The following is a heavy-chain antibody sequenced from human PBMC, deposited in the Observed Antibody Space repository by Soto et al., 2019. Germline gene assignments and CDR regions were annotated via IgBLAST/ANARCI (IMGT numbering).Heavy chain of an antibody. V-gene: IGHV3-30-3*01. CDR1: GFTFSSYA. CDR2: ISYDGSNK. CDR3: ARPDYGSGSYPDY. J-gene: IGHJ4*02. Sequence: SGGGVVQPGRSLRLSCTASGFTFSSYAMHWVRQAPGKGLEWVAVISYDGSNKYYADSVKGRFTISRDNSKNTLFLQMNSLRAEDTAVYYCARPDYGSGSYPDYWGQGTLVTVSS. D-gene: IGHD3-10*01.